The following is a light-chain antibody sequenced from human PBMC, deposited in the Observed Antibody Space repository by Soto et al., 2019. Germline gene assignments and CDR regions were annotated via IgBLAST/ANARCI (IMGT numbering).Light chain of an antibody. CDR2: DAS. J-gene: IGKJ1*01. CDR1: QRISPW. CDR3: QQYDSYPRT. Sequence: DIRMAQSPLTLSASVGDRVTIACRASQRISPWLAWFQQKPGKAPKLLIYDASTLESGVPSRFNGSGSGTEFSLSISSLPPDGFATYYCQQYDSYPRTFGPGTKVEIK. V-gene: IGKV1-5*01.